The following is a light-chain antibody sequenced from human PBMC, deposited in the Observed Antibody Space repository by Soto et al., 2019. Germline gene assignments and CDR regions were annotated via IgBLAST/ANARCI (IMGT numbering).Light chain of an antibody. CDR2: DAS. Sequence: DIQMTQSPSALSASVGDRVTITCQASQDISDVLNWYQQQPGKAPKVLIYDASKLQTGVPSRFRGRGSGKDFPFTISSLQPDDSGTYYCQQFYDLPITFGQGTRLEIK. CDR1: QDISDV. CDR3: QQFYDLPIT. V-gene: IGKV1-33*01. J-gene: IGKJ5*01.